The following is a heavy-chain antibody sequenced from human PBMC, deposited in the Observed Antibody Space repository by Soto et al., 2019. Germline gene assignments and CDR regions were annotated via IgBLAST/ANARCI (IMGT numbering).Heavy chain of an antibody. Sequence: GGSLRLSCAASGFTFSSYVMSWVRQAPGKGLEWVSAISGSGGSTYYADSVKGRFTISRDNSKNTLYLQMNSLRAEDTAVYYCAKDLTGTYYFDYWGQGTLVTVSS. V-gene: IGHV3-23*01. CDR2: ISGSGGST. CDR3: AKDLTGTYYFDY. D-gene: IGHD7-27*01. J-gene: IGHJ4*02. CDR1: GFTFSSYV.